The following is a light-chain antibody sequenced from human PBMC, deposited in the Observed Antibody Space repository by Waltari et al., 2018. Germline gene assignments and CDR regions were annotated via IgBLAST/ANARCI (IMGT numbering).Light chain of an antibody. CDR2: CAS. CDR1: VLYSSNNKNY. CDR3: QQYYSTPTWT. J-gene: IGKJ1*01. V-gene: IGKV4-1*01. Sequence: VLYSSNNKNYLAWYQQKPGQPPKLLIYCASTRESGVPDRFSGSGSGTDFTLTISSLQAEDVAVYYCQQYYSTPTWTFGQGTKVEIK.